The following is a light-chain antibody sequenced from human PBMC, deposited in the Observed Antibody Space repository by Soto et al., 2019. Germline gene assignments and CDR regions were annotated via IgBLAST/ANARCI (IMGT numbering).Light chain of an antibody. CDR1: SSDVGGYNY. CDR3: SSYTSSNTVV. Sequence: QSALTQPASVSGSPGQSITISCTGTSSDVGGYNYVSWYQQHPGKAPKLMIYAVSNRPSGVSNRFSGSKSVNTASLTISGLQAEDEADYYCSSYTSSNTVVFGGGTKLTVL. CDR2: AVS. V-gene: IGLV2-14*03. J-gene: IGLJ2*01.